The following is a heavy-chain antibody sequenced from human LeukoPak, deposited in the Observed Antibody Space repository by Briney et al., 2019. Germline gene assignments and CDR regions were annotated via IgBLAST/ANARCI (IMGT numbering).Heavy chain of an antibody. D-gene: IGHD6-13*01. V-gene: IGHV4-59*01. CDR2: IFYSGST. CDR3: ARGRDSSSWFF. Sequence: PSETLSLTCTVSGGSISNYYWSWIRQPPGKGLEWIGYIFYSGSTNYNPSLKSRVTISIDTSKNQFFLKLKSVSAADTAMYYCARGRDSSSWFFWGQGTLVTVSS. J-gene: IGHJ4*02. CDR1: GGSISNYY.